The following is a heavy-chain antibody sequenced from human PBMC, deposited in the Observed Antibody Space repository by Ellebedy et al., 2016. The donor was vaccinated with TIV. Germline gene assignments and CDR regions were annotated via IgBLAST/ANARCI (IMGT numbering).Heavy chain of an antibody. V-gene: IGHV3-30*03. D-gene: IGHD1-26*01. Sequence: GESMKISXAPSGFTFSTYAMSWVRQAPGTGLEWVALITYDGRIGEYADSVKGRFTISRDKSKNTVSLQMDSLRVEDTAVYYCARDRVGGFDHWGQGTLVTVSS. CDR2: ITYDGRIG. CDR1: GFTFSTYA. CDR3: ARDRVGGFDH. J-gene: IGHJ5*02.